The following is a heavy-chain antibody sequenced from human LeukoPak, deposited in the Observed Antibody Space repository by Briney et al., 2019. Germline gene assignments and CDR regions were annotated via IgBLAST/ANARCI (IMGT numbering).Heavy chain of an antibody. J-gene: IGHJ4*02. Sequence: PSETLSLTCTVSGGSISSYYWSWIRQPPVKGLEWIGYIYYSGSTNYNPSLKSRVTISVDTSKNQFSLKLSSVTAADTAVYYCARDVMGCIDYWGQGTLVTVSS. V-gene: IGHV4-59*01. CDR3: ARDVMGCIDY. CDR2: IYYSGST. D-gene: IGHD2-8*01. CDR1: GGSISSYY.